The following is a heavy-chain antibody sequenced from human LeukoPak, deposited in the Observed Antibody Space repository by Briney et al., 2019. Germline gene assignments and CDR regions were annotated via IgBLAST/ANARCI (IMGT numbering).Heavy chain of an antibody. V-gene: IGHV3-15*01. CDR3: TSRVTTTNDY. J-gene: IGHJ4*02. Sequence: GGSLRLSCTASGFTFSNAWMNWVRQAPGKGLEWVGRIRTKGDGETTGYTAPVKGRFTISRDDSKNTLYLQMNSPKTEDTAVCYCTSRVTTTNDYCGQGTLVTVSS. CDR2: IRTKGDGETT. D-gene: IGHD4-17*01. CDR1: GFTFSNAW.